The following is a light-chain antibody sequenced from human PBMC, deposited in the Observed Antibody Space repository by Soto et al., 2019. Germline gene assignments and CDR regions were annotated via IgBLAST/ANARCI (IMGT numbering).Light chain of an antibody. Sequence: ELVLTQSSATLSLSPGERATLSCRASQSVAGYLAWYQQKPGQGPRLLIYDTSNRATGAPPRFSGSRSGTDFTLTISSLEPEDFAIYYCQHRSNWRMYTFGQGTKPEIK. CDR3: QHRSNWRMYT. J-gene: IGKJ2*01. CDR1: QSVAGY. CDR2: DTS. V-gene: IGKV3-11*01.